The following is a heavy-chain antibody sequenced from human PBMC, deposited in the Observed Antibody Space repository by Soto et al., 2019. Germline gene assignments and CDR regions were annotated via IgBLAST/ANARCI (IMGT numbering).Heavy chain of an antibody. CDR2: IYYSGST. CDR3: ARHLSTVLLWFEESAPKPLWYDP. Sequence: SETLSLTCTVSGGSISSSSYYWGWIRQPPGKGLEWIGSIYYSGSTYYNPSLKSRVTISVDTSKNQFSLKLSSVTAADTAVYYCARHLSTVLLWFEESAPKPLWYDPWSQGTLVTVSS. V-gene: IGHV4-39*01. CDR1: GGSISSSSYY. D-gene: IGHD3-10*01. J-gene: IGHJ5*02.